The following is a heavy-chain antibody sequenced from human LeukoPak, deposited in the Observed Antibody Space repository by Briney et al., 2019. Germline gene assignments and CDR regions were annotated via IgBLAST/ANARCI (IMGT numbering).Heavy chain of an antibody. CDR1: GYSISSGYY. CDR3: ARLIPGGYFDY. Sequence: SETLSLTCTVSGYSISSGYYWGWIRQPPGKGLEWIGSIYHSGSTYYNPSLKSRATISVDTSKNQFSLKLSSVTAADTAVYYCARLIPGGYFDYWGQGTLVTVSS. D-gene: IGHD2-15*01. V-gene: IGHV4-38-2*02. J-gene: IGHJ4*02. CDR2: IYHSGST.